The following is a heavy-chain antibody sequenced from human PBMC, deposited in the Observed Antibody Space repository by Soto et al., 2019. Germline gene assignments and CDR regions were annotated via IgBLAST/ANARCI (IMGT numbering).Heavy chain of an antibody. J-gene: IGHJ3*02. CDR3: ARGGNYDFWSGYSDDAFDI. Sequence: GGSLRLSCAASGFTFSSYWMSWVRQAPGKGLEWVANIKQDGSEKYYVDSVKGRFTISRDNAKNSLYLQMNSLRAEDTAVYYCARGGNYDFWSGYSDDAFDIWGQGTMVTVSS. CDR2: IKQDGSEK. CDR1: GFTFSSYW. V-gene: IGHV3-7*01. D-gene: IGHD3-3*01.